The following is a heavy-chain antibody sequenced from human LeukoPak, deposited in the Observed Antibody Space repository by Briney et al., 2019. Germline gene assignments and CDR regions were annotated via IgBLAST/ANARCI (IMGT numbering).Heavy chain of an antibody. D-gene: IGHD1-14*01. CDR3: ARARRDNHYFYYIMDV. J-gene: IGHJ6*03. V-gene: IGHV4-39*07. CDR2: IYYSGST. CDR1: GGSISSSSYY. Sequence: SETLSLTCTVSGGSISSSSYYWGWIRQPPGKGLEWIGSIYYSGSTYYNPSLKSRVTISVDTSKNQFSLKLSSVTAADTAVYYCARARRDNHYFYYIMDVWGRGTTVTVSS.